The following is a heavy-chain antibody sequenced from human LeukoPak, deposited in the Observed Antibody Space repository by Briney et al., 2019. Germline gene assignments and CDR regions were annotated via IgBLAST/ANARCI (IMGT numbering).Heavy chain of an antibody. CDR1: GGSITSYH. Sequence: SETLSLTCTVSGGSITSYHWGCIRQPPGKGLELMGCIHYSGGTNYNPSLRSRLTISLDSSKNQFSLTLNSATAADTAVYYCARLGTTFDAFDLWGQGTMITVSS. CDR3: ARLGTTFDAFDL. V-gene: IGHV4-59*13. J-gene: IGHJ3*01. D-gene: IGHD2/OR15-2a*01. CDR2: IHYSGGT.